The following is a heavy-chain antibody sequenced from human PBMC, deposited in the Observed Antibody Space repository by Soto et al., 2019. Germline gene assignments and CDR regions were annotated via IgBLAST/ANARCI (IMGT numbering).Heavy chain of an antibody. CDR1: GLTFTDYW. CDR2: IKQDESEK. CDR3: AGDRFRGTYYLSGVTYFFEE. Sequence: QPGGSLRLSCVTYGLTFTDYWMSWVRQAPGKGLEWVGNIKQDESEKNYLDSVKGRFTISRDNAKNSLYLQMNSLRAEDTAVYYCAGDRFRGTYYLSGVTYFFEEWGQGAPVTVSS. J-gene: IGHJ4*02. V-gene: IGHV3-7*03. D-gene: IGHD1-26*01.